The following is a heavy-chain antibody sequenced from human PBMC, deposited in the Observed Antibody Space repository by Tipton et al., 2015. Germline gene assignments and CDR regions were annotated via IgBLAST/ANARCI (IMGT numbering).Heavy chain of an antibody. J-gene: IGHJ6*02. CDR1: GYSISIGHY. V-gene: IGHV4-38-2*02. CDR3: ARDLEHGMDV. Sequence: TLSLTCAVSGYSISIGHYWGWIRQPPGKGLEWIGSIYHSGSTYYNPSLKSRVSISVDTSKNQFSLKLRSVTAADTAVYYCARDLEHGMDVWGQGTTVTVSS. D-gene: IGHD3-3*01. CDR2: IYHSGST.